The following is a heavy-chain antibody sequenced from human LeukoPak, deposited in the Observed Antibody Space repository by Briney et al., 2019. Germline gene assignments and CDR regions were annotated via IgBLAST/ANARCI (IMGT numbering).Heavy chain of an antibody. CDR2: LNAGCCST. V-gene: IGHV3-23*01. D-gene: IGHD2-15*01. CDR3: ASPVRDRYCSGGSYYSPFDF. J-gene: IGHJ4*02. CDR1: RFTFSSYT. Sequence: PGGSLRLSCVASRFTFSSYTISWLRQPPRKGLEWVSALNAGCCSTHYADSARGRFTISSDNSKNTLLLQINSLRAEDTAVYYCASPVRDRYCSGGSYYSPFDFWGQGNLVSVSS.